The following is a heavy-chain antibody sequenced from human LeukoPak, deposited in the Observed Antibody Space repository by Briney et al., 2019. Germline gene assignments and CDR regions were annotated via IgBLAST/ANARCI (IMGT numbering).Heavy chain of an antibody. D-gene: IGHD3-10*01. CDR2: IWYDGSNK. J-gene: IGHJ3*02. CDR3: VRDRRSGTIHDAFDI. CDR1: GFTFSNNG. V-gene: IGHV3-33*01. Sequence: GRSLRLSCAASGFTFSNNGMHWVRQAPGKGPEWVTAIWYDGSNKYYTDSVEGRFTISRDNSKNTLYLQMNSLRDEDTAVYYCVRDRRSGTIHDAFDIWGQGTMVTVSS.